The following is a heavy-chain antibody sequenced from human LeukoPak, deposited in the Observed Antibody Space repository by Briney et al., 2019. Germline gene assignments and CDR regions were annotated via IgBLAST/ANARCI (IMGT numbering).Heavy chain of an antibody. J-gene: IGHJ5*02. D-gene: IGHD1-26*01. Sequence: SVKVSCKASGYTFTSYGISWVRQAPGQGLEWMGGIIPIFGTANYAQKFQGRVTITADESTSTAYMELSSLRSEDTAVYYCARDRRWEPWGQGTLVTVSS. CDR2: IIPIFGTA. CDR3: ARDRRWEP. V-gene: IGHV1-69*13. CDR1: GYTFTSYG.